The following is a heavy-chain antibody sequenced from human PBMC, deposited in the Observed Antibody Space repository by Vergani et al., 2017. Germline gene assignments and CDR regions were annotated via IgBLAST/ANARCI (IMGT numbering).Heavy chain of an antibody. J-gene: IGHJ5*01. CDR2: IYYSGTT. V-gene: IGHV4-39*02. D-gene: IGHD5-12*01. CDR1: GASIGSTSDY. Sequence: QLQLQESGPGLVKPSETLSLTCAVSGASIGSTSDYWAWIRQPPGKGLEWIATIYYSGTTYYNPSLKSRVTISRDNAKNTLYLEMNSLRGDDTAIYYCVRARCSGPCFMSNWFDSWGQGTLVTVSS. CDR3: VRARCSGPCFMSNWFDS.